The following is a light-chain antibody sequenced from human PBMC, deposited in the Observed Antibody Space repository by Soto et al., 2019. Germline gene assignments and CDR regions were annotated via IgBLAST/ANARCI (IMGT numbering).Light chain of an antibody. CDR1: SNDVGGYNY. Sequence: QSALTQPPSAPGSPGQSVTISCTGTSNDVGGYNYVSWYQHHPGKAPTLLPPEVRDRPSGVPDRFSGSKSGNTASLTVSGLQAEDEADYSCSSYAGGDSFVFGTGTKLTVL. J-gene: IGLJ1*01. CDR2: EVR. CDR3: SSYAGGDSFV. V-gene: IGLV2-8*01.